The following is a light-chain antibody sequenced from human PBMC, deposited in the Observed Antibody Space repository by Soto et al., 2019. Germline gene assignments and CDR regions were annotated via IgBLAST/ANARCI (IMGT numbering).Light chain of an antibody. CDR1: QSVSSY. CDR3: QQRSNWPGFT. J-gene: IGKJ3*01. V-gene: IGKV3-11*01. Sequence: EIVLTQSPATLSLSPGERATLSCGASQSVSSYLAWYQQKPGQAPRLLIYDASNRATGIPARFSGSGSGTDFTLTISSLAPEDFAVYYCQQRSNWPGFTFGPGTKVDIK. CDR2: DAS.